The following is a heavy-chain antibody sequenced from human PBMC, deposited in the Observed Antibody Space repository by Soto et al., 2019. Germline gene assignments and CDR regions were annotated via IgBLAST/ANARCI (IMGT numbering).Heavy chain of an antibody. CDR3: AKGLGGALGPFYYYGMDV. D-gene: IGHD1-26*01. V-gene: IGHV3-23*01. CDR1: GFTFSSYA. Sequence: GGSLRLSCAASGFTFSSYAMSWVRQAPGKGLEWVSAISGSGGSTYYADSVKGRFTISRDNSKNTLYLQMNSLRAEDTAVYYCAKGLGGALGPFYYYGMDVWGQGTTVTVSS. CDR2: ISGSGGST. J-gene: IGHJ6*02.